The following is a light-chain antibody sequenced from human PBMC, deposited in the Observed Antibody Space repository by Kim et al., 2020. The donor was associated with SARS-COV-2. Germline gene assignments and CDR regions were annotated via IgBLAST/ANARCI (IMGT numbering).Light chain of an antibody. J-gene: IGLJ3*02. CDR2: YDS. CDR3: QVWDSSSDVWV. CDR1: NIGSKS. Sequence: AQGKTARITCGGNNIGSKSVHWYQQKPGQAPVLVIYYDSDRPSGIPERFAGSNSGNAATLTISRVEAGDEADYYCQVWDSSSDVWVFGGGTQLTVL. V-gene: IGLV3-21*04.